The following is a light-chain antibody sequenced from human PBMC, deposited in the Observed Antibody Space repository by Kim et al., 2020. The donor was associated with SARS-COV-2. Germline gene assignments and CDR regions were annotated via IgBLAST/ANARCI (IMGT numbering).Light chain of an antibody. CDR1: QGISSY. CDR2: AAS. CDR3: QQYDSYPLT. J-gene: IGKJ4*01. Sequence: ASTGDRITITCRARQGISSYLAWYQQKPGKAPKLLIYAASTLQSGVPSRFSGSGSGTDFTLTISCLQSEDFATYYCQQYDSYPLTFGGETKVDIK. V-gene: IGKV1-8*01.